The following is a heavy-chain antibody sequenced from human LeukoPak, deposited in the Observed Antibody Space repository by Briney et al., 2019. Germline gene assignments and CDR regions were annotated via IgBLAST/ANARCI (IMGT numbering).Heavy chain of an antibody. Sequence: SVKVSCKASGGTFSSYAISWVRQAPGQGLEWMGRIIPILGIANYAQKFQGRVTITADKSTSTAYMELSSLRSEDTAVYYCARDRVATLKWLVARGGYFDYWGQGTLVTVSS. V-gene: IGHV1-69*04. CDR2: IIPILGIA. CDR3: ARDRVATLKWLVARGGYFDY. J-gene: IGHJ4*02. D-gene: IGHD6-19*01. CDR1: GGTFSSYA.